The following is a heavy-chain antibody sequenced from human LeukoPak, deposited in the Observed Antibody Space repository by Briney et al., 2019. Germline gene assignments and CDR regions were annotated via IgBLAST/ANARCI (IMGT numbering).Heavy chain of an antibody. Sequence: ASVKVSCKASGYTFTGYYTLWVRQAPGQGLEWMGWINPSSGGTNYAQKFQGRVTMTRDTSITTAYMELSRLRSDDTAVYYCARDPITFGGVIVIPEILGMDVWGQGTTVTVSS. CDR3: ARDPITFGGVIVIPEILGMDV. CDR1: GYTFTGYY. CDR2: INPSSGGT. J-gene: IGHJ6*02. V-gene: IGHV1-2*02. D-gene: IGHD3-16*02.